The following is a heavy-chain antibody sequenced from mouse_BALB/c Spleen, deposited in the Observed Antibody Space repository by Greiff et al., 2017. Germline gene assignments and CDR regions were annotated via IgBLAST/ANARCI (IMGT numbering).Heavy chain of an antibody. CDR1: GYTFSSYW. Sequence: VQLQQSGAELMKPGASVKISCKATGYTFSSYWIEWVKQRPGHGLEWIGEILPGSGSTNYNEKFKGKATFTADTSSNTAYMQLSSLTSEDSAVYYCAKVITTATAWFAYWGQGTLVTVSA. D-gene: IGHD1-2*01. CDR2: ILPGSGST. V-gene: IGHV1-9*01. J-gene: IGHJ3*01. CDR3: AKVITTATAWFAY.